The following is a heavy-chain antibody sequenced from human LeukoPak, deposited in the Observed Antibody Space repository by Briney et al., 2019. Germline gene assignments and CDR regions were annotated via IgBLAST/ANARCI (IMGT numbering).Heavy chain of an antibody. V-gene: IGHV4-34*01. CDR2: TNHSGST. CDR1: GGSFSGYY. Sequence: SETLSLTCAVYGGSFSGYYWSWIRQPPGKGLEWIGETNHSGSTNYNPSLKSRVTISVDTSKNQFSLKLSSVTAADTAVYYCARRPRGYCSSTSCYGGNWFDPWGQGTLVTVSS. CDR3: ARRPRGYCSSTSCYGGNWFDP. J-gene: IGHJ5*02. D-gene: IGHD2-2*01.